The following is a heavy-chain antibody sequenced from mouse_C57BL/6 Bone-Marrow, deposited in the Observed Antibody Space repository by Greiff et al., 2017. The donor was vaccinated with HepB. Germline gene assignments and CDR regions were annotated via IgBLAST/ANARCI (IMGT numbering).Heavy chain of an antibody. Sequence: EVQGVESGAGLVKPGGSLKLSCAASGFTFSSYAMSWVRQTPEKRLEWVAYISSGGDYLYYADTVKGRVTISRDNARNTLYLQMSSLKSEDTAMYYCTRDTNWAEAWFAYWGQGTLVTVSA. D-gene: IGHD4-1*02. V-gene: IGHV5-9-1*02. CDR3: TRDTNWAEAWFAY. CDR2: ISSGGDYL. J-gene: IGHJ3*01. CDR1: GFTFSSYA.